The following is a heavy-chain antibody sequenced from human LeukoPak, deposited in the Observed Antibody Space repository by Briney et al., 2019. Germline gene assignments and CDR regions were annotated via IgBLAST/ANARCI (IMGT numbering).Heavy chain of an antibody. V-gene: IGHV3-21*01. CDR3: ARARGYDSPDY. Sequence: GGSLRLSCAASGFTFSSYATSWVRQAPGKGLEWVSSISSSSSYIYYADSVKGRFTISRDNAKNSLYLQMHSLRAEDTAVYYCARARGYDSPDYWGQGTLVTVSS. J-gene: IGHJ4*02. D-gene: IGHD5-12*01. CDR1: GFTFSSYA. CDR2: ISSSSSYI.